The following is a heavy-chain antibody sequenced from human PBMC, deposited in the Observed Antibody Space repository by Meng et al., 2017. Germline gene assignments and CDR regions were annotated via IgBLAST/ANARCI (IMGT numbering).Heavy chain of an antibody. V-gene: IGHV3-33*01. J-gene: IGHJ4*02. CDR2: IWYDGSNK. Sequence: QWQLWGSGGGGVQPGTSLGLSWAASGFTFSSYGMHWVRQAPGKGLEWVAVIWYDGSNKYYADSVKGRFTISRDNSKNTLYLQMNSLRAEDTAVYYCARVVYSSGWSFDYWGQGTLVTVSS. D-gene: IGHD6-19*01. CDR3: ARVVYSSGWSFDY. CDR1: GFTFSSYG.